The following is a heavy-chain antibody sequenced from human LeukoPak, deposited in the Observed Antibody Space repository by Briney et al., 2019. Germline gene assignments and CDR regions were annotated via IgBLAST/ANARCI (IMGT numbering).Heavy chain of an antibody. CDR1: GYTFTDYY. D-gene: IGHD3-22*01. CDR3: ARVKTMIVVVRLFDY. J-gene: IGHJ4*02. V-gene: IGHV1-2*02. Sequence: GASVKVSCKASGYTFTDYYIHWVRQAPGHGLEWMGWISPNSGGTNYAQKFQGRVTMTRDTSISTAFMELSRLRSDDTAVYYCARVKTMIVVVRLFDYWGQGTLVTVSS. CDR2: ISPNSGGT.